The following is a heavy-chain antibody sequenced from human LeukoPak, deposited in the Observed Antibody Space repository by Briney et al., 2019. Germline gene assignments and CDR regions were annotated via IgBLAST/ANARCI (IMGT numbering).Heavy chain of an antibody. CDR3: AREYYDILTGYRTDAFDI. CDR2: ISSSTSYK. D-gene: IGHD3-9*01. V-gene: IGHV3-11*05. CDR1: GFTFSDYY. J-gene: IGHJ3*02. Sequence: PGVSLRLSCAASGFTFSDYYMSWICQAPGKGLEWGSYISSSTSYKLYVDSVKGRFTISRDNAKNSLYLQMHSLRAEDTAVYYCAREYYDILTGYRTDAFDIWGQGTMVTVSS.